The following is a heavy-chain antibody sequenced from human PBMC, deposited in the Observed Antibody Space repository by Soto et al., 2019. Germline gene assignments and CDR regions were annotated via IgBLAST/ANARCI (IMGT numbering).Heavy chain of an antibody. V-gene: IGHV3-15*07. D-gene: IGHD3-22*01. CDR3: TTDSYSTIILVRFAY. CDR1: GFTFTNAW. CDR2: IKGKTDGGTT. J-gene: IGHJ4*01. Sequence: GGSLRLCCAASGFTFTNAWINWVRQAPGKGLEWVGRIKGKTDGGTTDYAEPVKGRFAISRDDSNNMVYLQMNSLKIEDTAVYYCTTDSYSTIILVRFAYWGHGTLVTVSS.